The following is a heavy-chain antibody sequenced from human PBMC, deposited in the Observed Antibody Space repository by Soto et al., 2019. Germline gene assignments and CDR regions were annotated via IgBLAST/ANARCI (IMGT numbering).Heavy chain of an antibody. CDR2: VNPSGGST. CDR3: AREENCSGGTCYSEYFHL. J-gene: IGHJ1*01. Sequence: GASVKVSCKASGYLFTAYSMHWVRLAPGQGLEWMGVVNPSGGSTKYAQNFQGRVTMTRDTSTTTNYMELSSLRSDDTAIYYCAREENCSGGTCYSEYFHLWGQGTLVTVSS. D-gene: IGHD2-15*01. V-gene: IGHV1-46*01. CDR1: GYLFTAYS.